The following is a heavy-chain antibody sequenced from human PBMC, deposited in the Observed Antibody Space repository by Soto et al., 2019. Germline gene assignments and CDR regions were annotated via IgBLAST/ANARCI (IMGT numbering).Heavy chain of an antibody. Sequence: EVQMLESGGGLVHPGGSLRLSCAASGFTFSNYAMNWVRQAPGKGLEWVSSISGSGRNTYYADSVKGRLTISRDSSKNTLYLQMNSLRVEDTGVYYCAKDLICSGSFPSYYHYGMDVWGQGTTVTVSS. CDR1: GFTFSNYA. CDR3: AKDLICSGSFPSYYHYGMDV. CDR2: ISGSGRNT. V-gene: IGHV3-23*01. J-gene: IGHJ6*02. D-gene: IGHD3-10*02.